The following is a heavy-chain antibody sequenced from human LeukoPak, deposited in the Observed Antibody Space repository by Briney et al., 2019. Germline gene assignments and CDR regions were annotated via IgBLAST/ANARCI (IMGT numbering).Heavy chain of an antibody. J-gene: IGHJ6*03. CDR3: AKVPTTTMDDYYYYYYMDV. Sequence: GGSLRLSCAASGFSFSYYAMHWVRQAPGKGLEWVAFIRYDGNNKYYADSVKGRFTISRDNSKNTLYLQMNSLRTEDTAVYFCAKVPTTTMDDYYYYYYMDVRGKGTTVTVSS. CDR1: GFSFSYYA. V-gene: IGHV3-30*02. CDR2: IRYDGNNK. D-gene: IGHD5-18*01.